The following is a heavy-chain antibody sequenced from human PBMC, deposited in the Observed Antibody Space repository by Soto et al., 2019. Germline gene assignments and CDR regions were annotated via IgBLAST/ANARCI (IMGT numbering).Heavy chain of an antibody. V-gene: IGHV4-59*01. CDR3: ARGGSYGDFFDY. D-gene: IGHD4-17*01. CDR1: GGSMSSNY. J-gene: IGHJ4*02. CDR2: IYYTGST. Sequence: SETLSLTCTVSGGSMSSNYWTWIRQSPGKGLEWIGYIYYTGSTKYNPSLKSRVTISLDTSKNQFSLRLTSVTSADTAVYYCARGGSYGDFFDYWGQGAQVTVSS.